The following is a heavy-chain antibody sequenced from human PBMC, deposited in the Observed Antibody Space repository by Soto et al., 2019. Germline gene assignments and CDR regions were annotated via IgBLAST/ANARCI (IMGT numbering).Heavy chain of an antibody. V-gene: IGHV4-34*01. D-gene: IGHD4-17*01. J-gene: IGHJ5*02. CDR3: ARALYGDYPTKNNWFDP. CDR2: INHSGST. CDR1: GGSFSGYY. Sequence: SETLSLTCAVYGGSFSGYYWSWIRQPPGKGLEWIGEINHSGSTNYNPSLKSRVTISVDTSKNQFSLKLSSVTAADTAVYYCARALYGDYPTKNNWFDPWGQGTLVTVSS.